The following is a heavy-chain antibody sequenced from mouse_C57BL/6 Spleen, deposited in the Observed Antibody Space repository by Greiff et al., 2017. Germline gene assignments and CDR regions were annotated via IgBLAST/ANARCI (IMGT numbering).Heavy chain of an antibody. Sequence: VQLQQPGAELVRPGSSVTLSCKASGYTFTSYWMHWVKQRPIQGLEWIGNIDPSDSETHYNQKFKDKATLTVDKSSSTAYMQLSSLTSEDSAVYYCARGFITTVVATPMDYWGQGTSGTVSS. V-gene: IGHV1-52*01. D-gene: IGHD1-1*01. CDR2: IDPSDSET. J-gene: IGHJ4*01. CDR3: ARGFITTVVATPMDY. CDR1: GYTFTSYW.